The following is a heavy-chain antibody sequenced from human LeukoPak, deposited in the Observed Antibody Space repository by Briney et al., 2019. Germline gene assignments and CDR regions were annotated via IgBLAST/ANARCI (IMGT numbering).Heavy chain of an antibody. CDR2: ISWDGGST. D-gene: IGHD2-2*01. CDR1: GFTFDDYA. V-gene: IGHV3-43D*03. J-gene: IGHJ6*04. Sequence: GSLRLSCAASGFTFDDYAMHWVRQAPGKGLEWVSLISWDGGSTYYADSVKGRFTISRDNGKKLLYLQMNSLRAEDTALYYCARGQYCRSTTCYLYFDVWGKGTPVTVSS. CDR3: ARGQYCRSTTCYLYFDV.